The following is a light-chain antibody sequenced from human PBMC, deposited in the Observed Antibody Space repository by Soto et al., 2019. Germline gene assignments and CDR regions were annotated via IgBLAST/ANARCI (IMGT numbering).Light chain of an antibody. CDR1: QDISNY. Sequence: DIQMTQSHSTLSASVGDRVTITCQARQDISNYLNWYQQKPGKAPKLLIYDASNLETGVPSRFSGSRSGTDFTFTISSLQPEDIATYYCQQYDNLPLTFGGGTKVDIK. J-gene: IGKJ4*01. V-gene: IGKV1-33*01. CDR3: QQYDNLPLT. CDR2: DAS.